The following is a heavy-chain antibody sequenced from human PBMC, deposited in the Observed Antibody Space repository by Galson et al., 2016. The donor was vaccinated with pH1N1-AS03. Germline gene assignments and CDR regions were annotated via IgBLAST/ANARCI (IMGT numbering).Heavy chain of an antibody. CDR1: GGTFSTQT. CDR3: ARGWNDIWTGYLVDPFDY. Sequence: SVKVSCKASGGTFSTQTFCWVRQAPGQGPEWMGWIIPLLDKTQYAQDLQGRVTIIADESTKTVYMELSGLRSGDTAVYYCARGWNDIWTGYLVDPFDYWGQGALVTVSS. D-gene: IGHD3-9*01. J-gene: IGHJ4*02. CDR2: IIPLLDKT. V-gene: IGHV1-69*02.